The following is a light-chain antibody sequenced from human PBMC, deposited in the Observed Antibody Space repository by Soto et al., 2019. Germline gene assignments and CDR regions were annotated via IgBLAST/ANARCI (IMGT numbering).Light chain of an antibody. Sequence: QSVLTQPASVSGSPGQSITIPCAGTMRDVGAYNLVSWYQQHPGRAPQLIIYEVRNRPSGISFRFSGSKSGNTASLTISGLQAEDEADYYCSSYTSKSSIIFGGGTKLTVL. J-gene: IGLJ2*01. CDR1: MRDVGAYNL. CDR3: SSYTSKSSII. CDR2: EVR. V-gene: IGLV2-14*01.